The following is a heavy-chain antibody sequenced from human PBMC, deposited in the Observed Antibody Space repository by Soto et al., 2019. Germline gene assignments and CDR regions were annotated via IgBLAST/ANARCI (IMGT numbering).Heavy chain of an antibody. CDR1: GYTFSIYV. CDR3: ARVTAWCSSGCPFDP. J-gene: IGHJ5*02. CDR2: INGGNGNT. V-gene: IGHV1-3*01. Sequence: ASVKVSCKASGYTFSIYVMHWVRQAPGQRLEWMGWINGGNGNTKYSQKFQGRVTITRDTSASTAYMELSSLRSEDTALYYCARVTAWCSSGCPFDPWGQGTLVTVSS. D-gene: IGHD6-19*01.